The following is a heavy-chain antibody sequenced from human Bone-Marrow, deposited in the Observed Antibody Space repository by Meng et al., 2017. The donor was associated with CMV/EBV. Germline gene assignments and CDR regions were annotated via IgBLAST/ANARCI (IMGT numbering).Heavy chain of an antibody. CDR1: GYTFIDHF. CDR3: GRGVGSIDPRFDP. CDR2: INPNNGDT. D-gene: IGHD1-26*01. Sequence: KASGYTFIDHFMHWVQQAPGQGLEWMGWINPNNGDTSYAQKFQGRVTMTRDKSITTVYMDLNRLTSDDTAFYYCGRGVGSIDPRFDPWGQGTLVTISS. V-gene: IGHV1-2*02. J-gene: IGHJ5*02.